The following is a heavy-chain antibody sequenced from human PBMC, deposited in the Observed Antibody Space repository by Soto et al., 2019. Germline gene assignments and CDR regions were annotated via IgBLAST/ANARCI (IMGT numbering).Heavy chain of an antibody. Sequence: EVRLLESGGGLVQPGGSLRLSCEGSGFTLSNYGMDWVRQAPGKGLEWVSFISGAGDTTYYADSVKGRFIISRDNSKNTLYLQMNSLRAEDTAIYYCAKSFTEANVWRAYRCKTHVDYWGQGALVNVTS. CDR3: AKSFTEANVWRAYRCKTHVDY. D-gene: IGHD3-16*02. CDR2: ISGAGDTT. J-gene: IGHJ4*02. CDR1: GFTLSNYG. V-gene: IGHV3-23*01.